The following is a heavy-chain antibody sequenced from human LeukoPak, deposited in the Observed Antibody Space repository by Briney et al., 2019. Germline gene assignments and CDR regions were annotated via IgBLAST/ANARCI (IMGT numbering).Heavy chain of an antibody. CDR3: AKRGEGVSNTWYMNNWFDP. CDR1: GFTFSSYG. D-gene: IGHD6-13*01. V-gene: IGHV3-30*02. CDR2: IRYDGSNK. J-gene: IGHJ5*02. Sequence: GGSLRLSCAASGFTFSSYGMHWVRQAPGKGLEWVAFIRYDGSNKYYADSVKGRFTISRDNSMNTLYLQMNSLRAEDTAVYYCAKRGEGVSNTWYMNNWFDPWGQGTLVTVSS.